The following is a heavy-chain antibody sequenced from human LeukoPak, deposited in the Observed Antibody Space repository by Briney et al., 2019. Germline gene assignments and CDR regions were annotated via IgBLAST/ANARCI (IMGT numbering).Heavy chain of an antibody. D-gene: IGHD6-19*01. V-gene: IGHV1-8*01. CDR3: ARMAGGSSGWSN. CDR1: GYTFTSYD. Sequence: ASAKVSCKASGYTFTSYDINWVRQATGQGLEWMGWMNPNSGNTGYAQKFQGRVTMTRNTSISTAYMELSSLRSEDTAVYYCARMAGGSSGWSNWGQGTLVTVSS. CDR2: MNPNSGNT. J-gene: IGHJ4*02.